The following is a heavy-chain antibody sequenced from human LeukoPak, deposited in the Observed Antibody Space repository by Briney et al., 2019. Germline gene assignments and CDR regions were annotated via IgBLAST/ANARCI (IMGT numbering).Heavy chain of an antibody. D-gene: IGHD2-21*01. CDR1: GFTFSRFG. CDR3: ATLYIVVLSTSEWFDP. Sequence: PGGSLRLSCAASGFTFSRFGMHWVRQAPGKGLEWVAFISYDGSNQYYADSVKGRFTISRDNSKDTVYLQMNSLGPEDTATYYCATLYIVVLSTSEWFDPWGQGTLVTVSS. CDR2: ISYDGSNQ. J-gene: IGHJ5*02. V-gene: IGHV3-30*03.